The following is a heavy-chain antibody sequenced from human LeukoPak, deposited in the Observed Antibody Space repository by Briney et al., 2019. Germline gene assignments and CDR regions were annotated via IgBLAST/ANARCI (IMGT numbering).Heavy chain of an antibody. Sequence: GGSLRLSCAASGFTFSSYSMSWVRQAPGKGLEWVSSISRSSRHLYYADSVKGRFTISRDDAKNSVCLQMNSLRADETAVYYCVRDFDTVTTVYLQLWGQGTLVTVSS. J-gene: IGHJ1*01. CDR2: ISRSSRHL. CDR3: VRDFDTVTTVYLQL. V-gene: IGHV3-21*01. CDR1: GFTFSSYS. D-gene: IGHD4-17*01.